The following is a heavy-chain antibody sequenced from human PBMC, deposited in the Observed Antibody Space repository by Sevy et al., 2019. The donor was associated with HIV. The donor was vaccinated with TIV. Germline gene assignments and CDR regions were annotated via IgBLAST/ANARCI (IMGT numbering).Heavy chain of an antibody. J-gene: IGHJ4*02. D-gene: IGHD6-19*01. V-gene: IGHV3-9*01. CDR1: GFTFEDYA. CDR2: ISWNSGSI. Sequence: GGSLRLSCAASGFTFEDYAMHWVRQAPGKGLEWVSGISWNSGSIDYADSVKGRFTISRDNAKNSLYLQMSRVRAEDTALYYCANSWAGTFQWPAHWGQGTLVTVSS. CDR3: ANSWAGTFQWPAH.